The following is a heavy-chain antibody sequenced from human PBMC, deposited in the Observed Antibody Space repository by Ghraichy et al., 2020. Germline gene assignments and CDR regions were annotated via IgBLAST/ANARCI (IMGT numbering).Heavy chain of an antibody. D-gene: IGHD6-19*01. CDR1: GFTFSSYA. Sequence: RRGSCAASGFTFSSYAMHWVRQAPGKGLEWVAVISYDGSNKYYADSVKGRFTISRDNSKNTLYLQMNSLRAEDTAVYYCARVSFGSGWNPKYFQHWGQGTLVTVSS. CDR2: ISYDGSNK. V-gene: IGHV3-30*04. J-gene: IGHJ1*01. CDR3: ARVSFGSGWNPKYFQH.